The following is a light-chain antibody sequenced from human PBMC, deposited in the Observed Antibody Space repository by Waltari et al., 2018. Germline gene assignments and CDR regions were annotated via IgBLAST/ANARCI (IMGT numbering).Light chain of an antibody. CDR2: EVS. Sequence: QSALAQPPSASGSPGQSVTISCTGTSSDVGGYDFVSWYQQHPGKAPKLIIYEVSKRAPRVPVRFPCPKAWKPGFPDILWVQAGEWGQYHCCSNADGSPYVFGTGTKVTVL. CDR1: SSDVGGYDF. V-gene: IGLV2-8*01. J-gene: IGLJ1*01. CDR3: CSNADGSPYV.